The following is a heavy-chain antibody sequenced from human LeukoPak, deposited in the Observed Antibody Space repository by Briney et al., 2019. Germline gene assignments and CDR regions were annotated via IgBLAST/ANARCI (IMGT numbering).Heavy chain of an antibody. CDR3: ARDPSCSSTSCLYGMDV. J-gene: IGHJ6*02. Sequence: GGSLRLSCAASGFTVSSNYMSWVRQAPGKGLEWVSVIYSGGSTYYADSVKGRFTISRHNSKNTLYLQMNSLRAEDTAVYYCARDPSCSSTSCLYGMDVWGQGTTVTVSS. D-gene: IGHD2-2*01. CDR2: IYSGGST. CDR1: GFTVSSNY. V-gene: IGHV3-53*04.